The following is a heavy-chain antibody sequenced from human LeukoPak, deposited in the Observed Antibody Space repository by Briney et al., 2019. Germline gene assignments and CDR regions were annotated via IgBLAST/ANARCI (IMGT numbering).Heavy chain of an antibody. CDR3: ARGQYHLLYWYFDL. J-gene: IGHJ2*01. D-gene: IGHD2-2*01. CDR1: GGSISSYY. V-gene: IGHV4-4*07. CDR2: IYSSGST. Sequence: SETLSFTCTVSGGSISSYYWSWIRQPAGKGLEWIGRIYSSGSTNYNPSLKSRVTMSVDTSKNQFSLKLSSVTAADTAVYYCARGQYHLLYWYFDLWGRGTLVTVSS.